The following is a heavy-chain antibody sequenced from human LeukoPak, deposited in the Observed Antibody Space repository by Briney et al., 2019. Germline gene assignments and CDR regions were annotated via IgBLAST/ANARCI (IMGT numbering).Heavy chain of an antibody. V-gene: IGHV4-39*07. CDR3: ARGGRYSSSWYHDY. Sequence: PSETLSLTCTVSGGSISSSSYYWCWIRQPPGKGLEWIGEINHSGSTNYNPSLKSRVTISVDTSKNQFSLKLSSVTAADTAVYYCARGGRYSSSWYHDYWGQGTLVTVSS. CDR2: INHSGST. CDR1: GGSISSSSYY. D-gene: IGHD6-13*01. J-gene: IGHJ4*02.